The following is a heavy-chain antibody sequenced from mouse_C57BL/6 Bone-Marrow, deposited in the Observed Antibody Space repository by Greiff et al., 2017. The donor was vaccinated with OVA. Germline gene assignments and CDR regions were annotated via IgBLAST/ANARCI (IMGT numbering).Heavy chain of an antibody. CDR3: TRGESSYYFDY. J-gene: IGHJ2*01. V-gene: IGHV14-4*01. Sequence: VQLQQSGAELVRPGASVKLSCTASGFNIKDDYMHWVKQRPEQGLEWIGWIDPDNGDTDYASKFQGKATITADTSSNTAYLQLSSLTSEDTAVYYCTRGESSYYFDYWGQGTTLTVSS. CDR2: IDPDNGDT. CDR1: GFNIKDDY.